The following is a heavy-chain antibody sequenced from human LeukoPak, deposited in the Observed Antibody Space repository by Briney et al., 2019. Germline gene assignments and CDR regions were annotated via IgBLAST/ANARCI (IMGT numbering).Heavy chain of an antibody. Sequence: SETLSLTCAVYGGSFSGYYWSWIRQPPGKGLEWIGEINHSGSTNYNPSLKSRVTISVDTSKNQFSLKLSSVTAADTAVYYCARIYVLLWFGDPERASDIWGQGTMVTVSS. V-gene: IGHV4-34*01. D-gene: IGHD3-10*01. J-gene: IGHJ3*02. CDR2: INHSGST. CDR3: ARIYVLLWFGDPERASDI. CDR1: GGSFSGYY.